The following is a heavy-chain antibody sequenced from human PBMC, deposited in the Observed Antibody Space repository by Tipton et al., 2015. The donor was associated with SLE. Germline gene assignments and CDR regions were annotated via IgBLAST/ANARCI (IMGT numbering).Heavy chain of an antibody. CDR3: ARDSRTHAFDI. CDR1: GGSFSGYY. V-gene: IGHV4-34*01. D-gene: IGHD6-13*01. CDR2: INHSGTA. J-gene: IGHJ3*02. Sequence: TLSLTCAVYGGSFSGYYWSWIRQPPGRGLEWIGEINHSGTANYNPSLKSRVTISGDVSKNQFSLKLTSVTAADTAVYYCARDSRTHAFDIWGRGTMVTVSS.